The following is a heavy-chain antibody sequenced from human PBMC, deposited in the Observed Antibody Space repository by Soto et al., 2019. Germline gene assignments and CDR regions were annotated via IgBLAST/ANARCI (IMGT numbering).Heavy chain of an antibody. D-gene: IGHD3-16*02. Sequence: QVQLVQSGAEVKKPGASVRLSCKVSGKSFDNFAVHWVRQTLGQRPEWMGRINVGDDKTKYSEKFQGRVIVSYDTAATTAYMELRALSSEDTAVYYCARAKYDYIWGSYHPFDQWAQGAQVTVAS. J-gene: IGHJ4*02. CDR2: INVGDDKT. V-gene: IGHV1-3*01. CDR3: ARAKYDYIWGSYHPFDQ. CDR1: GKSFDNFA.